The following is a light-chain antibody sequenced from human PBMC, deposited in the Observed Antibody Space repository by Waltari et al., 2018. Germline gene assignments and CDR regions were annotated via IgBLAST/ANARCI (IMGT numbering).Light chain of an antibody. V-gene: IGKV3-11*01. Sequence: EIVLTQSPATLSLSPGEGATLSCRASESFRSYLAWYQQKPGQAPRLLIYDASNRASGIPARFSGSGSGTDFSLSISSLEPEDFAVYYCQQRHNWPLTFGGGTKVEIK. J-gene: IGKJ4*01. CDR3: QQRHNWPLT. CDR2: DAS. CDR1: ESFRSY.